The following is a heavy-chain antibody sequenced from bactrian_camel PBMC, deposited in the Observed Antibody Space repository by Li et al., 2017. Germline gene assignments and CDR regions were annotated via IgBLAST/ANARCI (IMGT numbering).Heavy chain of an antibody. CDR1: GFTFSDYY. CDR2: IRDDGTFT. Sequence: QLVESGGGLVQPGGSLRLSCAASGFTFSDYYMSWVRQAPGKGLEWVSNIRDDGTFTGYANSVKGRFTISRDNDKGMVCLQMNSLRSEDTALYHCVALHPLSSGYNYWGQGTQVTVS. CDR3: VALHPLSSGYNY. D-gene: IGHD3*01. V-gene: IGHV3-2*01. J-gene: IGHJ4*01.